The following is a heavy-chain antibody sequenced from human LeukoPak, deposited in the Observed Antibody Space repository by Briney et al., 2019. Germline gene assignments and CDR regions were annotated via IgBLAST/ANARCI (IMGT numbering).Heavy chain of an antibody. V-gene: IGHV4-34*01. D-gene: IGHD3-3*01. CDR2: INHSGST. CDR1: GGSFSGYY. Sequence: SETLSLTCAVYGGSFSGYYWSWIRQPPGKGLEWVGEINHSGSTNYNPSLKSRVTISVDTSKNQFSLKLSSVTAADTAGYYCARGQYYDFWSGYFFDYWGQGTLVTVSS. CDR3: ARGQYYDFWSGYFFDY. J-gene: IGHJ4*02.